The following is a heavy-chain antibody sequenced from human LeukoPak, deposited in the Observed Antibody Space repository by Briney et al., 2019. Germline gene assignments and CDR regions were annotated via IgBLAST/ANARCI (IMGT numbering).Heavy chain of an antibody. D-gene: IGHD4-17*01. CDR2: IIPIFGTA. V-gene: IGHV1-69*01. Sequence: EASVTVSFKASGGTFSSYAISWVRQAPGQGLEWMGGIIPIFGTANYAQKFQGRVTITADESTSTAYMELSSLRSEDTAVYYCARGDYGDYGYWGQGTLVAVSS. CDR3: ARGDYGDYGY. CDR1: GGTFSSYA. J-gene: IGHJ4*02.